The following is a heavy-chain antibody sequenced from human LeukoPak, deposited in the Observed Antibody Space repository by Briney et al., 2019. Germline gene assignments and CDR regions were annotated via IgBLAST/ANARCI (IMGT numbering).Heavy chain of an antibody. CDR2: ISYDGSNK. Sequence: GRSLRLSCAASGFTFSSYAMHWARQAPGKGLEWVAVISYDGSNKYYADSVKGRFTISRDNSKNTLYLQMNSLRAEDTAVYYCARCYYDSSGYYGNDAFDIWGQGTMVTVSS. V-gene: IGHV3-30-3*01. J-gene: IGHJ3*02. CDR3: ARCYYDSSGYYGNDAFDI. CDR1: GFTFSSYA. D-gene: IGHD3-22*01.